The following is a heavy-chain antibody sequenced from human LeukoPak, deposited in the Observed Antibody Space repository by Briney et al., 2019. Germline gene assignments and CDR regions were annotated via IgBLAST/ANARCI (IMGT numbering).Heavy chain of an antibody. J-gene: IGHJ4*02. CDR2: INHSGST. CDR3: ARNQQLVPQFNY. D-gene: IGHD6-13*01. Sequence: SETLSLTCAVYGGSFSGYYWSWIRQPPGKGLEWIGEINHSGSTNYNPSLKSRVTISVDTSKNQFSLKLSSVTAADTAVYYCARNQQLVPQFNYWGQGTLVTVSS. V-gene: IGHV4-34*01. CDR1: GGSFSGYY.